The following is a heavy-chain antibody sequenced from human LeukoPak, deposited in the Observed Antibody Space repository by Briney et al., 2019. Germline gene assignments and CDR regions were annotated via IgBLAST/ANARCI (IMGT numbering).Heavy chain of an antibody. Sequence: PGGSLRLSCAASGFTFSSYSMNWVRQAPGKGLEWVSSISSSSSYIYYADSVKGRFTISRDNAKNSLHLQMNSLRAEDTAVHYCARGGQPYYYYYMDVWGKGTTVTVSS. V-gene: IGHV3-21*01. CDR1: GFTFSSYS. J-gene: IGHJ6*03. CDR2: ISSSSSYI. CDR3: ARGGQPYYYYYMDV.